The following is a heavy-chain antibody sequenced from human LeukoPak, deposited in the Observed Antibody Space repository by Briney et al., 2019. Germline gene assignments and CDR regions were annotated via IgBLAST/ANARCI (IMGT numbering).Heavy chain of an antibody. CDR3: AREASSSTDV. CDR1: GFTFSDYY. V-gene: IGHV3-11*01. J-gene: IGHJ6*04. D-gene: IGHD6-6*01. CDR2: ISSSGSTI. Sequence: GGSLRLSCAAPGFTFSDYYMSWIRQAPEKGLEWVSYISSSGSTIYYADSVKGRFTISRDNAKNSLFLQMNSLRAEDTAVYYCAREASSSTDVWGKGTTVTVSS.